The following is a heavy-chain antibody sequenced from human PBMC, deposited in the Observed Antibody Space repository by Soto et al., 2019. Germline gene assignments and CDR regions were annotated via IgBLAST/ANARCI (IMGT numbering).Heavy chain of an antibody. Sequence: SETLSLTCTVSGGFISSGGYYWSWIRQHPGKGLEWIGYIYYSGSTYYNPPLKSRVTISVDTSKNQFSLKLSSVTAADTAVYYCARGLRYFDWLLNHFDPWGQGTLVTVSS. D-gene: IGHD3-9*01. J-gene: IGHJ5*02. CDR1: GGFISSGGYY. CDR3: ARGLRYFDWLLNHFDP. CDR2: IYYSGST. V-gene: IGHV4-31*03.